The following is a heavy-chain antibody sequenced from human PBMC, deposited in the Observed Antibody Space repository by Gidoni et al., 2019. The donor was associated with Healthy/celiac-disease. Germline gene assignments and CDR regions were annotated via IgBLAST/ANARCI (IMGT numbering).Heavy chain of an antibody. CDR1: GYSFTSYW. CDR3: ARPDAAAGTCDY. D-gene: IGHD6-13*01. V-gene: IGHV5-10-1*03. CDR2: IEPSDSYT. Sequence: EVQLVQTGAEVNKPGESLRISCQGSGYSFTSYWIRWVRQLPGKGMEWMGRIEPSDSYTHYRPSFQGNVTISADKSISTAYLQWSSLKASDTAMYDWARPDAAAGTCDYWGQGTLVTVSS. J-gene: IGHJ4*02.